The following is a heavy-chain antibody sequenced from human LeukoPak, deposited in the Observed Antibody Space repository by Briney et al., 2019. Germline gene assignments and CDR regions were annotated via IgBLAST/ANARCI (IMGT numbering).Heavy chain of an antibody. CDR2: ISSSSSTI. Sequence: QPGGSLRLSCAASGFTFSSYSMNWVRQAPGKGLEWVSYISSSSSTIYYADSAKGRFTISRDNAKNSLYLQMNSLRAEDTAVYYCARDFYGSGSYYWSDAFDIWGQGTMVTVSS. CDR1: GFTFSSYS. CDR3: ARDFYGSGSYYWSDAFDI. D-gene: IGHD3-10*01. V-gene: IGHV3-48*01. J-gene: IGHJ3*02.